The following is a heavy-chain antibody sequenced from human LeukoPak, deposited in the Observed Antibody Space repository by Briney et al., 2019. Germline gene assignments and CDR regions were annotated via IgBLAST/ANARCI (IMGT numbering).Heavy chain of an antibody. CDR2: ISYDGSNK. CDR3: ARELELRFYYMDV. Sequence: GGSLRLSCAASGFTFSSYAMHWVRQAPGKGLEWVAVISYDGSNKYYADSVKGRFTISRDNSKNTLYLQMNSLRAEDTAVYYCARELELRFYYMDVWGKGTTVTVSS. V-gene: IGHV3-30*04. D-gene: IGHD1-7*01. J-gene: IGHJ6*03. CDR1: GFTFSSYA.